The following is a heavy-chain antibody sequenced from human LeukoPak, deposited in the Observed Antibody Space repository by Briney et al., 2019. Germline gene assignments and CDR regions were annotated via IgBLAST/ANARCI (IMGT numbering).Heavy chain of an antibody. D-gene: IGHD5-18*01. V-gene: IGHV4-39*02. CDR3: ARDLLDTSMVHYWYFDL. CDR1: GGSISSSSYY. CDR2: IYYSGSI. J-gene: IGHJ2*01. Sequence: SETLSLTCTVSGGSISSSSYYWGWIRQPPGKGLEWIGSIYYSGSIYYNPSLKSRVTISVDTSKNQFSLKLSSVTAADTAVYYCARDLLDTSMVHYWYFDLWGRGTLVTVSS.